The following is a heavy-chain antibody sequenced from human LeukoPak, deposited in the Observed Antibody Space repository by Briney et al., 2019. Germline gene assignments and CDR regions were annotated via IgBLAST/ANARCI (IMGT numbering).Heavy chain of an antibody. CDR3: ARGLAAAGWFDP. CDR1: GFTVRSNS. Sequence: PGGSLRLSCAASGFTVRSNSMSWVRQAPGKGLEWVSVIYSGGSTDYADSVKGRFTISRDNSKNTLYLQMNSLRAEDTAVYYCARGLAAAGWFDPWGQGTLATVSS. CDR2: IYSGGST. V-gene: IGHV3-66*01. J-gene: IGHJ5*02. D-gene: IGHD6-13*01.